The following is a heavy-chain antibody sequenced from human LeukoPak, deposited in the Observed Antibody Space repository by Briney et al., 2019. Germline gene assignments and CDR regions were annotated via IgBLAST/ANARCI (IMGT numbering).Heavy chain of an antibody. Sequence: GASVKVSCKATGGTFSSYAISWVRQAPGQGLEWMGGIIPIFGTANYAQKFQGRVTITADGSTSTAYMELSSLRSEDTAVYYCARGEDIVVVVAAAEYFQHWGQGTLVTVSP. V-gene: IGHV1-69*13. CDR1: GGTFSSYA. D-gene: IGHD2-15*01. CDR3: ARGEDIVVVVAAAEYFQH. CDR2: IIPIFGTA. J-gene: IGHJ1*01.